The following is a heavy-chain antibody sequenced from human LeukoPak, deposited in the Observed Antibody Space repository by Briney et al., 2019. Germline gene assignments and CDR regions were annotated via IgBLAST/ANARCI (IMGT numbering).Heavy chain of an antibody. CDR2: INPNSGGT. Sequence: GASVKVSCKASGYTFTGYYMHWVRQAPGQGLEWMGWINPNSGGTNYAQKFQGRVTMTRDTSISTVYMELSSLRSEDTAVYYCAREWSGWYRTLDYWGQGTLVTVSS. J-gene: IGHJ4*02. D-gene: IGHD6-19*01. CDR3: AREWSGWYRTLDY. V-gene: IGHV1-2*02. CDR1: GYTFTGYY.